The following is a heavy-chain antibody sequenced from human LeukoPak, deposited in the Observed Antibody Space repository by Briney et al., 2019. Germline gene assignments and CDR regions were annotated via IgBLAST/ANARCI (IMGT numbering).Heavy chain of an antibody. D-gene: IGHD1-26*01. CDR2: IYGGGSV. Sequence: GGSLRLSCAASGFTFSHHGMHWVRQAPGKGLEWVSIIYGGGSVFYADSVKGRFTISRDNSKNTLYLQMNSLRGEDTAVYYCARGGSYLSAFDIWGQGTMVTVSS. V-gene: IGHV3-53*01. J-gene: IGHJ3*02. CDR3: ARGGSYLSAFDI. CDR1: GFTFSHHG.